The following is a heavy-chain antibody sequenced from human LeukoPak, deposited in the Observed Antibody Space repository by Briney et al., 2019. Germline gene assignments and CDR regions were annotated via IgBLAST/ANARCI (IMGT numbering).Heavy chain of an antibody. V-gene: IGHV1-69*04. D-gene: IGHD6-19*01. CDR2: IIPILGIA. CDR1: GGTFSSYA. Sequence: PEASVKVSCKASGGTFSSYAISWVRQAPGQGLEWMGRIIPILGIANYAQKSQGRVTITADKSTSTAYMELSSLRSEDTAVYYCARGQQWLVLIFDYWGQGTLVTVSS. CDR3: ARGQQWLVLIFDY. J-gene: IGHJ4*02.